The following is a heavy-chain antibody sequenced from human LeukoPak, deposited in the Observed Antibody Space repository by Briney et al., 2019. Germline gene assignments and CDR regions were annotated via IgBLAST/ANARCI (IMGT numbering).Heavy chain of an antibody. V-gene: IGHV4-34*01. D-gene: IGHD3-10*01. J-gene: IGHJ4*02. CDR3: ARLVDYGSGSH. CDR1: GFTFSSYA. CDR2: INHSGST. Sequence: GSLRLSCAASGFTFSSYAMSWVRQAPGKGLEWIGEINHSGSTNYNPSLKSRVTISVDTSKNQFSLKLRSVTAADTAVYYCARLVDYGSGSHWGQGTLVTVSS.